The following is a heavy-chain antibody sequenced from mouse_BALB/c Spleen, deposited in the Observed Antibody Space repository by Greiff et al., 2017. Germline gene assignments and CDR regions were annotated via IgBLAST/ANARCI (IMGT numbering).Heavy chain of an antibody. CDR3: ARARGYGNYEGFAY. J-gene: IGHJ3*01. V-gene: IGHV5-6-5*01. CDR2: ISSGGST. D-gene: IGHD2-1*01. Sequence: EVKVEESGGGLVKPGGSLKLSCAASGFTFSSYAMSWVRQTPEKRLEWVASISSGGSTYYPDSVKGRFTISRDNARNILYLQMSSLRSEDTAMYYCARARGYGNYEGFAYWGQGTLVTVSA. CDR1: GFTFSSYA.